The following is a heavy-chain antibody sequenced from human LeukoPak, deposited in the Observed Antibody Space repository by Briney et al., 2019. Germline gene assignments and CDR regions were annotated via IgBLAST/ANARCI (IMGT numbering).Heavy chain of an antibody. CDR3: ARDRSCSGASCHPWDSWY. Sequence: GGSLRLSCAAAGFTFRSYVMSWVRQAPGKGLEWVSSISGSGGGTYYADSVKGRFTISRDNSKNTLDLEMNSLRGEDTAVYYCARDRSCSGASCHPWDSWYWGQGTLVTVSS. J-gene: IGHJ4*02. D-gene: IGHD2-15*01. CDR2: ISGSGGGT. V-gene: IGHV3-23*01. CDR1: GFTFRSYV.